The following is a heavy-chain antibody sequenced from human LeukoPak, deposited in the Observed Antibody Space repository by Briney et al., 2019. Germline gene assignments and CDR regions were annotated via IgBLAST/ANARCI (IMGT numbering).Heavy chain of an antibody. CDR1: GYTFTGYY. D-gene: IGHD3-22*01. J-gene: IGHJ4*02. CDR3: ARVVSSGYLDY. CDR2: INPNSGGT. Sequence: GASVKVSCKASGYTFTGYYMHWVRQAPGQGLEWMGWINPNSGGTNYAQRFQGWVTMTRDTSISTAYMELSRLRSDDTAVYYCARVVSSGYLDYWGQGTLVTVSS. V-gene: IGHV1-2*04.